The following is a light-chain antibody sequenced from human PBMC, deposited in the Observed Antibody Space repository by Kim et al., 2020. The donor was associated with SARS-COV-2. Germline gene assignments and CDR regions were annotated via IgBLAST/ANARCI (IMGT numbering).Light chain of an antibody. V-gene: IGKV1-39*01. CDR2: AAS. CDR3: QQSHSTPPFT. CDR1: QSISRY. J-gene: IGKJ2*01. Sequence: DIQVTQSPSSLSASVGDRVTITCRTSQSISRYLNWYQQKPGKAPELLIYAASSLEGGLPSRFSGSGSGTDFTLTISSLQTEDFATYYCQQSHSTPPFTFGQGTKVDIK.